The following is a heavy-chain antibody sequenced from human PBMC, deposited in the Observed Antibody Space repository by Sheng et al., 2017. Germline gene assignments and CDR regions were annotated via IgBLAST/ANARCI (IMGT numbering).Heavy chain of an antibody. CDR1: GGTFSSYT. V-gene: IGHV1-69*08. CDR3: AREVTIFGVVIHYYYYMDV. Sequence: QVQLVQSGAEVKKPGSSVKVSCKASGGTFSSYTISWVRQAPGQGLEWMGRIIPILGIANYAQKFQGRVTITADKSTSTAYMELSSLRSEDTAVYYCAREVTIFGVVIHYYYYMDVWGKGTTVTVSS. CDR2: IIPILGIA. D-gene: IGHD3-3*01. J-gene: IGHJ6*03.